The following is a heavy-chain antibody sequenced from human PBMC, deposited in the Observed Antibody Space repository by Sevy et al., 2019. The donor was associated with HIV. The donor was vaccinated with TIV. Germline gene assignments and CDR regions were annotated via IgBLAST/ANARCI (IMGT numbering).Heavy chain of an antibody. Sequence: GGSLRLPCAASGFTFGSYWWNWIARPPGKGLEWGATIKQDGSEKNYVDSLKGGFTISRDNAKNSLYLEMNTLRAEDTAVYYCATSEGETWGQGTLVTVSS. V-gene: IGHV3-7*01. CDR2: IKQDGSEK. D-gene: IGHD3-16*01. CDR3: ATSEGET. CDR1: GFTFGSYW. J-gene: IGHJ5*02.